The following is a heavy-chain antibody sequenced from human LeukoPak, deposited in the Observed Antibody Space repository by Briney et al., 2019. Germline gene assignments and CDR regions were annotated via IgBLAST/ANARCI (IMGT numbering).Heavy chain of an antibody. CDR2: TRNKARSYTT. Sequence: GGSLRLSCAASGFTVSSNYMSWVRQAPGKGLEWVGRTRNKARSYTTDYAASVKGRFTISRDDSRKSVYLQMNSLKTEDTAVYYCARTYYDILTSIRDFDYWGQGTLVTVSS. V-gene: IGHV3-72*01. J-gene: IGHJ4*02. CDR3: ARTYYDILTSIRDFDY. D-gene: IGHD3-9*01. CDR1: GFTVSSNY.